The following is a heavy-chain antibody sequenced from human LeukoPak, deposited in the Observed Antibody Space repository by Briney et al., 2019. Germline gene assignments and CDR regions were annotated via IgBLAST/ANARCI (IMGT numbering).Heavy chain of an antibody. D-gene: IGHD3-10*01. J-gene: IGHJ3*02. Sequence: GESLTISCKGSGYSFSSYWIGWVRQMPGKGLEWMGIIYPGDSDTRYSPSFQGQVTMSADKSTSTAYLQCSSLQASDTATYYCARTYGSGTFYNRVGAFDIWGQGTMVTVSS. CDR2: IYPGDSDT. CDR3: ARTYGSGTFYNRVGAFDI. CDR1: GYSFSSYW. V-gene: IGHV5-51*01.